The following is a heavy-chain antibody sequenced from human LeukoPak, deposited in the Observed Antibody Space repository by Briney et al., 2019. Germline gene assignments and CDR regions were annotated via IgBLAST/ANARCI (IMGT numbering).Heavy chain of an antibody. CDR2: IYTSGST. CDR1: GGSISSYY. Sequence: HPSETLSLTCTVSGGSISSYYWSWIRQPAGKGLEWIGRIYTSGSTNYNPSLKSRVTMSVDTSKNQFSLKLSSATAADTAVYYCARGPDIVATLGAFDIWGQGTMVTVSS. V-gene: IGHV4-4*07. J-gene: IGHJ3*02. D-gene: IGHD5-12*01. CDR3: ARGPDIVATLGAFDI.